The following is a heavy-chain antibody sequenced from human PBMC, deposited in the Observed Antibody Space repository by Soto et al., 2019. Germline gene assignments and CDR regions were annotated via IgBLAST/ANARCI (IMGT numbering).Heavy chain of an antibody. J-gene: IGHJ6*02. V-gene: IGHV1-18*01. CDR1: GYIFVNYV. CDR2: ISPYSGNT. Sequence: QVQLVQSGDEVRKPGSSVKVSCKASGYIFVNYVIAWVRQAPGQGLEWMGWISPYSGNTHYASKVQGRLTMTTDTPTSTAHMDLASLTYDDKAVYYGAMVDNFETPTTQNIWGQGTTVNVSS. D-gene: IGHD2-8*01. CDR3: AMVDNFETPTTQNI.